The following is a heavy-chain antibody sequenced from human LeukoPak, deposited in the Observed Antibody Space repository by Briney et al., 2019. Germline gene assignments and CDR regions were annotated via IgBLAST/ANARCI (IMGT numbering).Heavy chain of an antibody. Sequence: GESLKISCKGSGYSFTSYWIGWVRQMPGKGLEWMGIIYPGVSDTRYSPSFQGQVTISADKSISTAYLQWSSLKASDTAMYYCARAPVDYYDSSGYYSYFDYWGQGTLVTVSS. D-gene: IGHD3-22*01. CDR1: GYSFTSYW. V-gene: IGHV5-51*01. CDR3: ARAPVDYYDSSGYYSYFDY. J-gene: IGHJ4*02. CDR2: IYPGVSDT.